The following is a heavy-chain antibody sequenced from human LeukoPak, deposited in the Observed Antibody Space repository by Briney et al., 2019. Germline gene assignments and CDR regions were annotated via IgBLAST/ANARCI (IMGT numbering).Heavy chain of an antibody. D-gene: IGHD4-17*01. J-gene: IGHJ3*02. CDR3: RLEDYGDPDAFDI. V-gene: IGHV3-23*01. CDR2: IGGEKSGSWT. CDR1: GFTFNNYP. Sequence: PGGSLRLSCAASGFTFNNYPMGWVRQAPGKGLEWLSAIGGEKSGSWTKSADSVKGRFTISRDNAKNSLYLQMNSLRAEDTAVYYCRLEDYGDPDAFDIWGQGTMVTVSS.